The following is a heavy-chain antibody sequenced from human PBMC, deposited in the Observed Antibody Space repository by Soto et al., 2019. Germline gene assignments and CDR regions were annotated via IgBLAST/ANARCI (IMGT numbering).Heavy chain of an antibody. Sequence: EVQLVESGGGLIQPGGSLRLSCAASGFTVSSKYMTWFRQAPGKGLEWVSVIDSGENTYYAYSVKGRFTISRDNSKNTLFLQMNSLRADDTAVYYCARDGPLGPYDYWGQGTLVTVSS. CDR2: IDSGENT. J-gene: IGHJ4*02. CDR3: ARDGPLGPYDY. CDR1: GFTVSSKY. V-gene: IGHV3-53*01.